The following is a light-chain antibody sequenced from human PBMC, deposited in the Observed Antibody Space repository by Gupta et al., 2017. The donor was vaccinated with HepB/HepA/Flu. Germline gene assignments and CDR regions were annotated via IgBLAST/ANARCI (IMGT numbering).Light chain of an antibody. Sequence: IVMTQFPLTLPVTPGEPASISCRSSQSLLNSNGYHYLDWYVQKPGQSPQLLISVVSLRASGVPDRCSGSGSGTDFTLTISRVEAEDVGVYYCMQGLHPPRTFGGGTKVEIK. CDR2: VVS. J-gene: IGKJ4*01. V-gene: IGKV2-28*01. CDR1: QSLLNSNGYHY. CDR3: MQGLHPPRT.